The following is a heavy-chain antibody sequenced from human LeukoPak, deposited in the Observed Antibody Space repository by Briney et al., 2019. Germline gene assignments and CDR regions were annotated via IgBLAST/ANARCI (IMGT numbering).Heavy chain of an antibody. Sequence: SETLSLTCTVSGGSISSSSYYWGWIRQPPGKGLEWIGSIYYSGSTYYNPSLKSRVTISVDTSKNQFSLKLSSVTAADTAVYYCARGVCSGGSCYGNWFDPWGQGTLVTVSS. CDR2: IYYSGST. CDR3: ARGVCSGGSCYGNWFDP. D-gene: IGHD2-15*01. V-gene: IGHV4-39*07. CDR1: GGSISSSSYY. J-gene: IGHJ5*02.